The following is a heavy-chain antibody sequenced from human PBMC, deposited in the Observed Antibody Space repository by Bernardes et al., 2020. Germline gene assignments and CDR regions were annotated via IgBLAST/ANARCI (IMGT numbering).Heavy chain of an antibody. V-gene: IGHV4-39*01. CDR3: ARQIDSWHIVRVVSVPRGGTFYFGS. J-gene: IGHJ1*01. D-gene: IGHD2-8*02. CDR2: ISYSGNT. CDR1: GYSMNSNRYY. Sequence: SASLSLPLSVSGYSMNSNRYYWVWVPQPKGKGLEWIISISYSGNTNYNPSLKSRVTISVDTYKQQFSLQLRSVTAADTAVYFCARQIDSWHIVRVVSVPRGGTFYFGSWGQGALVTVST.